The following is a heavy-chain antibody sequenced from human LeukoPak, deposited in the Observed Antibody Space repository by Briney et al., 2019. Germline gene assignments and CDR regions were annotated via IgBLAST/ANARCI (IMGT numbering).Heavy chain of an antibody. D-gene: IGHD6-13*01. CDR1: GYTFTGFY. J-gene: IGHJ4*02. CDR2: INPNSGGT. Sequence: ASVMVSCKASGYTFTGFYMHRVRQAPGQVLEWMGWINPNSGGTNYAQKFQGRVTMTRDTSISTAYMELSRLRSDDTAVYYCARGAVYSSSWYDYWGQGTLVTVSS. V-gene: IGHV1-2*02. CDR3: ARGAVYSSSWYDY.